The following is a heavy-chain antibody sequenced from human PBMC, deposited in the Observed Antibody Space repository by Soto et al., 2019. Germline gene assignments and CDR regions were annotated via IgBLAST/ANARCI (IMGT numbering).Heavy chain of an antibody. V-gene: IGHV4-31*03. J-gene: IGHJ4*02. D-gene: IGHD2-8*01. CDR1: GGSISSGGYY. Sequence: SETLSLTCTVSGGSISSGGYYWSWIRQHPGKGLEWIGYIYYSGSTYYNPSPKSRVTISVDTSKNQFSLKLSSVTAADTAVYYCARVRMVYVDYWGQGTLVTVSS. CDR2: IYYSGST. CDR3: ARVRMVYVDY.